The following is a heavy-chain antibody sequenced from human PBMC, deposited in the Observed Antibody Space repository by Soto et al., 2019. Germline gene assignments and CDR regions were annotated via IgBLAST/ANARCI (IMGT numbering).Heavy chain of an antibody. D-gene: IGHD6-19*01. CDR1: GYTFTSYG. CDR2: ISTYNGNT. J-gene: IGHJ4*02. Sequence: ASVKVSCKASGYTFTSYGISWVRQAPGQRLEWMRWISTYNGNTNYAQKLQGRVTMTTDTSTSTAYMELRSLRSDETAVYYCARVHVSSGWYKDYWGQGTLVTVSS. V-gene: IGHV1-18*01. CDR3: ARVHVSSGWYKDY.